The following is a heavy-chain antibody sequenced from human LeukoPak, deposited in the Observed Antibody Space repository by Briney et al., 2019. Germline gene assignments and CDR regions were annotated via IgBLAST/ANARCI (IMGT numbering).Heavy chain of an antibody. CDR1: GFTFTSYA. D-gene: IGHD1-1*01. V-gene: IGHV3-23*01. Sequence: PGGSLRLSCAASGFTFTSYAMTWVRQAPGKGLEWVSSFSSSSGSTYYADSVKGRFTISRDSSKNMLFLQMNSLRAEDTAVYYCAKGGTKISGLDFWGQGTLVTVSA. J-gene: IGHJ4*02. CDR3: AKGGTKISGLDF. CDR2: FSSSSGST.